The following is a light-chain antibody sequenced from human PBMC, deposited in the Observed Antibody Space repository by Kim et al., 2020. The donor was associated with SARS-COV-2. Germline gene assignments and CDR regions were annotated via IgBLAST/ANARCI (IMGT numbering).Light chain of an antibody. Sequence: SYELTQPPSVSGAPGKAARITCAGNNIGTRSVHWYQQKPGQAPVLVISYDRDRPSGIPERFSGSNSGNTATLTITRVEAGDEADYYCQVWDNYSDQVVFGGGTQLTVL. V-gene: IGLV3-21*04. CDR1: NIGTRS. J-gene: IGLJ2*01. CDR3: QVWDNYSDQVV. CDR2: YDR.